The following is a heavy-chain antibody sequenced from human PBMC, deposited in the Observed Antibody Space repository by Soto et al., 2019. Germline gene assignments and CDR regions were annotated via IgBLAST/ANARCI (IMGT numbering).Heavy chain of an antibody. D-gene: IGHD6-19*01. CDR2: TYWNDDK. J-gene: IGHJ4*02. CDR3: VRTHFDKSNGWYWGAFDS. V-gene: IGHV2-5*01. CDR1: GFSLNTRGVG. Sequence: QITLKESGPTRVEPTQTLTLTCTFSGFSLNTRGVGVGWIRQPPGEALEWLAVTYWNDDKRYSPSLKNRLTITKDTSNNQVVITMTHVGPADTATYFCVRTHFDKSNGWYWGAFDSWGQGTLVTVSS.